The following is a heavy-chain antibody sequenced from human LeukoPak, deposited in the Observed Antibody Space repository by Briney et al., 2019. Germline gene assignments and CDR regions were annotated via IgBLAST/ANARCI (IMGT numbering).Heavy chain of an antibody. D-gene: IGHD3-10*01. CDR2: IIPIFGTA. V-gene: IGHV1-69*06. Sequence: SVKVSCKASGGTFSSYAISWVRQAPGQGLEGMGGIIPIFGTANYAQKFQGRVTITADKSTSTAYMELSSLRSEDTAVYYCARGWFGELFGLAFDIWGQGTMVTVSS. CDR3: ARGWFGELFGLAFDI. CDR1: GGTFSSYA. J-gene: IGHJ3*02.